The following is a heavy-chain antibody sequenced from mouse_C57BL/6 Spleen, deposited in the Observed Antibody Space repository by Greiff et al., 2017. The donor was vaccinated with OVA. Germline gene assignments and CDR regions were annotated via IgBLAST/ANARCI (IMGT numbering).Heavy chain of an antibody. D-gene: IGHD2-3*01. CDR3: ARPIDGYYWYFDV. Sequence: QVQLQQPGAELVMPGASVKLSCKASGYTFTSYWMHWVKQRPGQGLEWIGEIDPSDSYTNYNQKFKGKSTLTVDKSSSTAYMQLSSLTSEDSAVYDCARPIDGYYWYFDVWGTGTTVTVSS. V-gene: IGHV1-69*01. CDR2: IDPSDSYT. CDR1: GYTFTSYW. J-gene: IGHJ1*03.